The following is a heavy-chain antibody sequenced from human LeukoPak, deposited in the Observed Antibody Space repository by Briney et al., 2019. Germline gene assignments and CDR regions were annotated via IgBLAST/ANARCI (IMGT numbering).Heavy chain of an antibody. CDR1: GYTFTSYG. V-gene: IGHV1-18*01. J-gene: IGHJ3*02. CDR3: ASTDSSGCYARTGGAFDI. CDR2: ISAYNGNT. Sequence: ASVKVSCKASGYTFTSYGISWVRQAPGQGLEWMGWISAYNGNTNYAQKLQGRVTMTTDTSTSTAYMELRSLRSDDTAVYYCASTDSSGCYARTGGAFDIWGQGTMVTVSS. D-gene: IGHD3-22*01.